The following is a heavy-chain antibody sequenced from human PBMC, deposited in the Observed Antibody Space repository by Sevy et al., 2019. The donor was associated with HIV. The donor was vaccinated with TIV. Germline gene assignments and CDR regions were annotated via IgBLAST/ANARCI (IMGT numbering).Heavy chain of an antibody. V-gene: IGHV3-30*02. D-gene: IGHD5-12*01. J-gene: IGHJ4*02. CDR2: IRYDGSNK. CDR1: GFTFSSYG. Sequence: GGSLRLSCAASGFTFSSYGMHWVRQAPGKGLECVAFIRYDGSNKYYADSVKGRFTISRDNSKNTLYLQMNSLRAEDTAVYYCANSGDRPITLWYFDYWGQGTLVTVSS. CDR3: ANSGDRPITLWYFDY.